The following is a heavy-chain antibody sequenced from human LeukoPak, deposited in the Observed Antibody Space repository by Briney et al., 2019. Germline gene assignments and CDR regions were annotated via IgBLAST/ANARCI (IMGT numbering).Heavy chain of an antibody. CDR1: GFTFSSYW. Sequence: PGGSLRLSCAASGFTFSSYWMIWVRQAPGKGLEWVSSISNSGSYIYYADSVKGRFTISRDNAKNSLYLQMNSLRAEDTAVYYCANHLACGSTSCPPFDYWGQGTLVTVSS. CDR3: ANHLACGSTSCPPFDY. V-gene: IGHV3-21*01. J-gene: IGHJ4*02. CDR2: ISNSGSYI. D-gene: IGHD2-2*01.